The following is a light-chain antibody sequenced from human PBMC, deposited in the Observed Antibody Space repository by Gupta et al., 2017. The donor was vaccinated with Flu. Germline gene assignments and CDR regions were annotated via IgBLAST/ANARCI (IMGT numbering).Light chain of an antibody. CDR2: DSN. CDR1: SSNIGSNT. CDR3: AAWDDSLNGAYV. Sequence: QTVLTQPPSASATPGQRVTTSCSGSSSNIGSNTVDWYQQLPGTAPKLLIYDSNERPSGVPDRFSGSKSGTSASLAISGLQSEDEADYYCAAWDDSLNGAYVFGTGTKVTVL. V-gene: IGLV1-44*01. J-gene: IGLJ1*01.